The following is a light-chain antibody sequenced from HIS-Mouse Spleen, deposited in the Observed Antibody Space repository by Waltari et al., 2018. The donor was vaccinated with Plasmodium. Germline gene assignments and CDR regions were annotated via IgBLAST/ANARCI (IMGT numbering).Light chain of an antibody. CDR2: YYSDSDK. CDR3: MIWPSNASGV. Sequence: QPVLTQPPSSSASPGESARLTCTLPSDINVCHYNIYWYQQTPGSPPRYLLYYYSDSDKGQGSGVPSRFSGSKDASANTGILLISGLQSEDEADYYCMIWPSNASGVFGGGAKLTVL. CDR1: SDINVCHYN. J-gene: IGLJ3*02. V-gene: IGLV5-37*01.